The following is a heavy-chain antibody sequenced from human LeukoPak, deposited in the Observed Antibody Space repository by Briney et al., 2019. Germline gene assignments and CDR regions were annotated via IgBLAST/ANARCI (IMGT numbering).Heavy chain of an antibody. D-gene: IGHD6-19*01. Sequence: SETLSLTCTVSGGSISSYYWSWIRQPPGKGLEWIGYIYYSGSTNYNPSLKSRVTISVDTSKNQFSLKLSSVTAADTAVYYCARDGSSGWFRPQGWFDPWGQGTLVTVSS. CDR3: ARDGSSGWFRPQGWFDP. CDR2: IYYSGST. J-gene: IGHJ5*02. V-gene: IGHV4-59*12. CDR1: GGSISSYY.